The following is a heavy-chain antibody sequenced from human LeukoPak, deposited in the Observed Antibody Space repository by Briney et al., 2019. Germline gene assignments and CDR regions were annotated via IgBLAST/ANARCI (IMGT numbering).Heavy chain of an antibody. D-gene: IGHD3-16*01. Sequence: GGSLRLSCAASGFTFSSYAMSWVRQAPRKGLDWVSTSSGSGGPSYYTDSVRGRFTIYRDNSKITLYLVMNRLRAEDTAVYHCAKETSAYRYLDCWGQGTLVTVSS. CDR3: AKETSAYRYLDC. CDR2: SSGSGGPS. CDR1: GFTFSSYA. V-gene: IGHV3-23*01. J-gene: IGHJ4*02.